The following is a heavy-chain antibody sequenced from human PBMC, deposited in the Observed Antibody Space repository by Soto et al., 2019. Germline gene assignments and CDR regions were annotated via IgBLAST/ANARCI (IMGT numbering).Heavy chain of an antibody. V-gene: IGHV1-2*02. J-gene: IGHJ4*02. CDR1: GYSFIDYY. CDR3: ARPPGYISDWYYFDL. D-gene: IGHD3-9*01. CDR2: ISPKSGGI. Sequence: GASVKVSCKASGYSFIDYYIHWVRQAPGQGFEWMGRISPKSGGINYAQKFEGRVTMTWDTSLNTAYMELSSLISDDTAVYYCARPPGYISDWYYFDLWGQGTLVTVSS.